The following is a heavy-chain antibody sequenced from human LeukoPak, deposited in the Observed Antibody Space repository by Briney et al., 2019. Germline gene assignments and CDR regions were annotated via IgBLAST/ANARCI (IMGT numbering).Heavy chain of an antibody. Sequence: ASVTVSCKASGYTFTIYGISWVRQAPGQGLEWMGWISAYNGNTNYAQKLQGRVTMTTDTSTSTAYMELRSLRSDDTAVYYCARYGDYASRFDYWGQGTLVTVSS. CDR2: ISAYNGNT. CDR3: ARYGDYASRFDY. J-gene: IGHJ4*02. V-gene: IGHV1-18*01. D-gene: IGHD4-17*01. CDR1: GYTFTIYG.